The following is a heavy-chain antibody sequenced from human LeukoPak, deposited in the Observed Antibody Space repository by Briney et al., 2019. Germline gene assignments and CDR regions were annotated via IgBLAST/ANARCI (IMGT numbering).Heavy chain of an antibody. Sequence: GASVKVSCTASGGTFSSYAISWVRQAPGQGLEWMGRIIPILGIANYAQKFQGRVTITADKSTSTAYMELSSLRSEDTAVYYCARDGYYDSSGYYWVADDAFDIWGQGTMVTVSS. V-gene: IGHV1-69*04. CDR3: ARDGYYDSSGYYWVADDAFDI. J-gene: IGHJ3*02. CDR2: IIPILGIA. D-gene: IGHD3-22*01. CDR1: GGTFSSYA.